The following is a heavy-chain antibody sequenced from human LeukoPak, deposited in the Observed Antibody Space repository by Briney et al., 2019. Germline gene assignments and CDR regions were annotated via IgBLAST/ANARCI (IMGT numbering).Heavy chain of an antibody. CDR2: IWYDGSNK. Sequence: PGGSLRLSCAASGFTFSTYAMHWVRQTPGKGLEWVALIWYDGSNKYYADSVKGRFTISRDNSKNTLYLQMNRLRAEDTAMYYCATGGRLPFDYWGQGTLVTVSS. D-gene: IGHD1-14*01. J-gene: IGHJ4*02. CDR3: ATGGRLPFDY. CDR1: GFTFSTYA. V-gene: IGHV3-30*02.